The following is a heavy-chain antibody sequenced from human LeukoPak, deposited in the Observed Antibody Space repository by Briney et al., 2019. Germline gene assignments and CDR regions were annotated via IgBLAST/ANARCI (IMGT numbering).Heavy chain of an antibody. V-gene: IGHV4-30-2*01. CDR2: IYHSGST. D-gene: IGHD5-18*01. CDR1: GGSISSGGYS. CDR3: ARGLRGYSYGSHWYFDL. J-gene: IGHJ2*01. Sequence: PSETLSLTCAVSGGSISSGGYSWSWIRQPPGKGLEWIGYIYHSGSTYYNPSLKSRVTISVDRSKNQFSLKLSSVTAADTAVYYCARGLRGYSYGSHWYFDLWGRGTLVTVSS.